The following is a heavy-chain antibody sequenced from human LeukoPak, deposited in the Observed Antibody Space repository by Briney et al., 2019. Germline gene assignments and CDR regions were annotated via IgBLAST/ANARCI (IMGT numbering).Heavy chain of an antibody. D-gene: IGHD3-10*02. CDR1: GFTFDDYA. CDR2: IKQDGSEK. CDR3: AELGITMIGGV. V-gene: IGHV3-7*01. Sequence: GGTLRLSCAASGFTFDDYAMHWVRQAPGKGLEWVANIKQDGSEKYYVASVKGRFTISRDNAKNSLYLQMNSLRAEDTSVYYCAELGITMIGGVWGKGTTVTISS. J-gene: IGHJ6*04.